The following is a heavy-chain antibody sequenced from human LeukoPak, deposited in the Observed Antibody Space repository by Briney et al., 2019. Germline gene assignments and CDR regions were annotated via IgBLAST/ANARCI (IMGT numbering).Heavy chain of an antibody. V-gene: IGHV3-21*01. D-gene: IGHD3-16*01. CDR3: ARAHMITSYYYYYYMDV. CDR1: GFTFSSYS. J-gene: IGHJ6*03. Sequence: NPGGSLRLSCAASGFTFSSYSMNWVRQAPGKGLEWVSSISSSSSYIYYADSVKGRFTISRDNAKNSLYLQMNSLRAEDTAVYYCARAHMITSYYYYYYMDVWGKGTTVTVSS. CDR2: ISSSSSYI.